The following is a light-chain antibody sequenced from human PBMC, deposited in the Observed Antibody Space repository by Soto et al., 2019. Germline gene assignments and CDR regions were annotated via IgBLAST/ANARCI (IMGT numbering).Light chain of an antibody. CDR2: GAS. Sequence: IVLTQSPCTLSLSGRERVTPSFRASQSVSSSYLAWYQQKPGQAPRLLIYGASSRATGIPDRFSGSGFGTDFTLTISRLEPEDFAVYYCQQYGSSSWTFGQGTKVDIK. V-gene: IGKV3-20*01. CDR3: QQYGSSSWT. CDR1: QSVSSSY. J-gene: IGKJ1*01.